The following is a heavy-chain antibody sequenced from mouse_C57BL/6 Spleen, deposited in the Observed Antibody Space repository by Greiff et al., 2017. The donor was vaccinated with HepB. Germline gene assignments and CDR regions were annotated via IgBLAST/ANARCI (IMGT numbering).Heavy chain of an antibody. J-gene: IGHJ2*01. D-gene: IGHD3-2*01. Sequence: VQLQQSVAELVRPGASVKLSCTASGFNIKNPYMHWVKQRPEQGLVWIGRIDPANGNTKYAPKFQGKATITADTSSNTAYLQLSSLTSEDTAIYYCASTETEIIFDYWGQGTTLTVSS. CDR2: IDPANGNT. CDR3: ASTETEIIFDY. V-gene: IGHV14-3*01. CDR1: GFNIKNPY.